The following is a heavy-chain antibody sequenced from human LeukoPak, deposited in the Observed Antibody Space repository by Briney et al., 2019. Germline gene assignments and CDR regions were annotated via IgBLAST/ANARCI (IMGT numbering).Heavy chain of an antibody. CDR2: ISGSGGST. Sequence: PGGSLRLSCAASGFTFDDYGMHWVRQAPGKGLEWVSGISGSGGSTYYADSVKGRFTISRDNSKNTLYLQMNSLRAEDTAVYYCAKDLSSSWYFDYWGQGTLVTVSS. D-gene: IGHD6-13*01. V-gene: IGHV3-23*01. J-gene: IGHJ4*02. CDR3: AKDLSSSWYFDY. CDR1: GFTFDDYG.